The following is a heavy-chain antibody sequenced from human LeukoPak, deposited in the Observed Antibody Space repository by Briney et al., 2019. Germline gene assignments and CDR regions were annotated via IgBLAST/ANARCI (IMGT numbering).Heavy chain of an antibody. J-gene: IGHJ4*02. Sequence: GGSLRLSCAASGFTFSNYAMKWVRQAPGKGLEWVSSITGSGGSTYYADSVKGRFTISRDSSKNTLYLQMNSLRAEDTAVYYCAKGLLVDPGWDQGTLVTVSS. CDR3: AKGLLVDPG. CDR1: GFTFSNYA. CDR2: ITGSGGST. V-gene: IGHV3-23*01. D-gene: IGHD2-8*01.